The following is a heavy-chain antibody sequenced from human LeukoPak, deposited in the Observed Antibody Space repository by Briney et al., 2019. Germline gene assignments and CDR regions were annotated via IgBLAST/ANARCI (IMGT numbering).Heavy chain of an antibody. CDR3: ARSSAGRWLQLKRVGYFDY. Sequence: GGSLRLSCAASGITFSSYSMNWVRQAPGKGLEWVSSISSSSSYIYYADSVKGRFTISRDNAKNSLYLQMNSLRAEGTAVYYCARSSAGRWLQLKRVGYFDYWGQEPWSPSPQ. CDR1: GITFSSYS. D-gene: IGHD5-24*01. CDR2: ISSSSSYI. J-gene: IGHJ4*01. V-gene: IGHV3-21*01.